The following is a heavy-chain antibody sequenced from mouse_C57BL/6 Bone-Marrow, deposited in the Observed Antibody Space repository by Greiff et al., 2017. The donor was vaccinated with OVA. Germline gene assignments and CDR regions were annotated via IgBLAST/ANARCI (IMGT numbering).Heavy chain of an antibody. CDR3: ARRGDGYSFAY. CDR2: IYPRSGNT. Sequence: VQLQQSGAELARPGASVKLSCKASGYTFTSYGISWVKQRTGQGLEWIGEIYPRSGNTYYNEKLKGKATLTADKSSSTAYMELRSLTSEDSAVYFCARRGDGYSFAYWGQGTLVTVSA. CDR1: GYTFTSYG. J-gene: IGHJ3*01. V-gene: IGHV1-81*01. D-gene: IGHD2-3*01.